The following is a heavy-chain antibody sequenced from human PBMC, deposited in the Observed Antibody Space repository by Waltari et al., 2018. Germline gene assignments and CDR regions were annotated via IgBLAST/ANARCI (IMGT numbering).Heavy chain of an antibody. CDR1: GYSISSGYY. CDR3: ARSYRGSYYIGHFDY. J-gene: IGHJ4*02. V-gene: IGHV4-38-2*01. Sequence: QVQLQESGPGLVKPSETLSLTCAVSGYSISSGYYWGWIRQPPGKGLEWIGSIYHSGSTYYNPSLNSRVTISVDKSKNQFSLKLSSVTAADTAVYYCARSYRGSYYIGHFDYWGQGTLVTVSS. D-gene: IGHD1-26*01. CDR2: IYHSGST.